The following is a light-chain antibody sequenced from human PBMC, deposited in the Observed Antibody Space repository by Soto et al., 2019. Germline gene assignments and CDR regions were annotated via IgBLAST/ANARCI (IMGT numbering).Light chain of an antibody. CDR2: GAS. CDR1: QSVSSSY. V-gene: IGKV3D-20*02. Sequence: EIVLTQSPGTLSLSPGERATLSCRASQSVSSSYLSLYQQKPGQAPRLLIYGASSRATGIPDRFSGSGSGTEFTLTISSLQSEDFAVYYCQQRQYWPPITFGQGTRLEIK. CDR3: QQRQYWPPIT. J-gene: IGKJ5*01.